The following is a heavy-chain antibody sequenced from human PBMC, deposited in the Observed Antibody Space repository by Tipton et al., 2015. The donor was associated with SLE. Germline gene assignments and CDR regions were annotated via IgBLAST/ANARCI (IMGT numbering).Heavy chain of an antibody. V-gene: IGHV3-21*01. Sequence: LRLSCAASGFTFSSYSMNWVRQAPGKGLEWVSSISSSSSYIYYADSVKGRFTISRDNAKNSLYLQMNSLRAEDTAVYYCARDRGYCSSTSCLPDAFDIWGQGTMVTVSS. CDR1: GFTFSSYS. D-gene: IGHD2-2*01. CDR2: ISSSSSYI. CDR3: ARDRGYCSSTSCLPDAFDI. J-gene: IGHJ3*02.